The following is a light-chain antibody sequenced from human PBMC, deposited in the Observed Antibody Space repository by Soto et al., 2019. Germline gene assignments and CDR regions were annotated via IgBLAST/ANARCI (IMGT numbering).Light chain of an antibody. Sequence: QSVLAQPASVSWSPGQWISISCTGTSSVIGRYNYVTWYEQFPGKTPKLIIYEVRNRPSGVSCRFSGSKSGNTASRTISGLQAEDEADYYCISYRGSDTSYVFGTGTKVTVL. V-gene: IGLV2-14*01. CDR3: ISYRGSDTSYV. CDR1: SSVIGRYNY. CDR2: EVR. J-gene: IGLJ1*01.